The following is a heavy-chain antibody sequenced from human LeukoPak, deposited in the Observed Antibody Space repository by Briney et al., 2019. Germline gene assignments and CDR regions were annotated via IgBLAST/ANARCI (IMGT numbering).Heavy chain of an antibody. Sequence: PGGSLRLSCAASGFTFSSYWMSWVRQAPGKGLEWVANIKQDGSEKYYVDSVKGRFTISRDNAKNSLYLQMNSLRAEDTAVYFCARVRTTRIVVVIAEDYYYMDVWGKGTTVTVSS. V-gene: IGHV3-7*01. CDR2: IKQDGSEK. J-gene: IGHJ6*03. D-gene: IGHD3-22*01. CDR1: GFTFSSYW. CDR3: ARVRTTRIVVVIAEDYYYMDV.